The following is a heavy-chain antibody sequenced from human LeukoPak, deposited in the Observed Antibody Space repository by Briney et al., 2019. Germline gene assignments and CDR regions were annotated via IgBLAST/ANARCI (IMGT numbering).Heavy chain of an antibody. CDR1: GFTFSSYV. V-gene: IGHV3-74*01. D-gene: IGHD5-24*01. Sequence: AGGSLRLSCETAGFTFSSYVMHWVRRTPGKGLVWVSRISHDGTISYADSVKGRFTISRDNAKNTLILQMNSLRVEDTAVYYCARDWVYKIDYWGRGTLVTVSS. CDR3: ARDWVYKIDY. J-gene: IGHJ4*02. CDR2: ISHDGTI.